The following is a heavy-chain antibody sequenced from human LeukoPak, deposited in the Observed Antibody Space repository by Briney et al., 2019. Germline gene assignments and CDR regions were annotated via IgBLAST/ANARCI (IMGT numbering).Heavy chain of an antibody. V-gene: IGHV5-51*01. CDR2: IYPGDSDT. CDR1: GYSFTSYW. D-gene: IGHD3-22*01. J-gene: IGHJ1*01. Sequence: GESLKIYCKGSGYSFTSYWIGWVRQLPGKGLEWMGIIYPGDSDTRYSPSFQGQVTISADKSISTAYLQWSSLKASDTAMYYCARSYDSSGYWISGYFQHWGQGTLVTVSS. CDR3: ARSYDSSGYWISGYFQH.